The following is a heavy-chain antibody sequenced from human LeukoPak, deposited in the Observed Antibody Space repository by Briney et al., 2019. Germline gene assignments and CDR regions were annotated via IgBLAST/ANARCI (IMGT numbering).Heavy chain of an antibody. CDR3: AKPYSGTILTGWFDP. CDR1: GFTFSRYA. D-gene: IGHD3-9*01. Sequence: PGGSLRLSRAASGFTFSRYAMSWVRQAPGKGLEWVSAISGAGVSTFYGDSVKGRFTISRDSSKNTLYLQMNSLRAEDTALYYCAKPYSGTILTGWFDPWGQRTLVTVSS. J-gene: IGHJ5*02. V-gene: IGHV3-23*01. CDR2: ISGAGVST.